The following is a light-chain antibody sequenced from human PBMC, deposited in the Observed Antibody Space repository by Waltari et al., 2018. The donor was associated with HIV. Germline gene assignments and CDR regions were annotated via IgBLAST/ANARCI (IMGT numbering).Light chain of an antibody. CDR1: QSVSYY. Sequence: DIRMTQSPSTLSGYVGDRVTITCRASQSVSYYLAWYQQKPGNPPKVLISKTSDVEHGVPSRFSGSGWGTEFTLTISGLQPDDFATYFCQQFNAYPYSFGQGT. V-gene: IGKV1-5*03. CDR2: KTS. J-gene: IGKJ2*03. CDR3: QQFNAYPYS.